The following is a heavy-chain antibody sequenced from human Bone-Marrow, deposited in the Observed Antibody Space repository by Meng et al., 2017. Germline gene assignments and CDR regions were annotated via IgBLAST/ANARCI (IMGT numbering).Heavy chain of an antibody. D-gene: IGHD3-3*01. CDR2: IIPIFGTA. CDR3: ARDIGLFGVVIIGYYGMDV. CDR1: GGTFSSYA. J-gene: IGHJ6*02. V-gene: IGHV1-69*05. Sequence: SVKVSCKASGGTFSSYAISWVRQAPGQGLEWMGGIIPIFGTANYAQKFQGRVTITTDESTSTAYMELSSLRSEDTAVYYCARDIGLFGVVIIGYYGMDVWGQGTTVTVSS.